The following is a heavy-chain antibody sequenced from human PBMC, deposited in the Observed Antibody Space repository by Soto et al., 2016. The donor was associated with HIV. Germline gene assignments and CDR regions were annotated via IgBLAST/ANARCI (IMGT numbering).Heavy chain of an antibody. J-gene: IGHJ3*02. CDR3: ARDRGRWRSPHDAFDI. CDR1: GFTFSSYS. D-gene: IGHD4-17*01. Sequence: EVQLVESGGGLVKPGGSLRLSCAASGFTFSSYSMNWVRQAPGKGLEWVSSISSSSSYIYYADSVKGRFTISRDNAKNSLYLQMNSLRAEDTAVYYCARDRGRWRSPHDAFDIWGQGTMVTVSS. V-gene: IGHV3-21*01. CDR2: ISSSSSYI.